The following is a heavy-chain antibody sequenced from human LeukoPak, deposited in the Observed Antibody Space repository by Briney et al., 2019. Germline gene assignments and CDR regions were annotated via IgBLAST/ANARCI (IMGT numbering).Heavy chain of an antibody. D-gene: IGHD6-19*01. CDR1: GFTFSSYA. J-gene: IGHJ6*02. CDR2: ISYDGSNK. V-gene: IGHV3-30-3*01. CDR3: AREHSSGPEPHSLYYYGMDV. Sequence: GGSLRLSCAASGFTFSSYAMHWVRQAPGKGLEWVAVISYDGSNKYYADSVKGRFTISRDNSKNTLYLQMNSLRAEDTAVYYCAREHSSGPEPHSLYYYGMDVWGQGTTVTVSS.